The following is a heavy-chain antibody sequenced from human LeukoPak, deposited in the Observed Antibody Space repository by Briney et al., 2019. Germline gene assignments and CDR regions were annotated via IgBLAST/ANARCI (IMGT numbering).Heavy chain of an antibody. D-gene: IGHD3-16*02. CDR1: GYTFTSYG. Sequence: ASVKVSCKAAGYTFTSYGISWVRQAPGQGLEWMGWISAYNGNTNYAQKLQGRVTMTTDTSTSTAYMELRSLRSDDTAVYYCARDRVYDYVWGSYRPLDYWGQGTLVTVSS. J-gene: IGHJ4*02. V-gene: IGHV1-18*01. CDR2: ISAYNGNT. CDR3: ARDRVYDYVWGSYRPLDY.